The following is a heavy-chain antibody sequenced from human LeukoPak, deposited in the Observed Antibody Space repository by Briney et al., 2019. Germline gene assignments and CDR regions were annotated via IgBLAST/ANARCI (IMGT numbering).Heavy chain of an antibody. CDR3: ARGIPLGPADY. Sequence: SQTLSLTCTVSGGSISSGDYYWSWIRQPPGKGLEWIGYIYYSGSTYYNPSLKSRVTISVNTSKNQFSLKLSSVTAADTAVYYCARGIPLGPADYWGQGTLVTVSS. J-gene: IGHJ4*02. CDR2: IYYSGST. D-gene: IGHD2-21*01. CDR1: GGSISSGDYY. V-gene: IGHV4-30-4*01.